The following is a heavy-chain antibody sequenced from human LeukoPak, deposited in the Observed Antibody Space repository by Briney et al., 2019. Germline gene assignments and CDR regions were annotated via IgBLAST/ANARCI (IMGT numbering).Heavy chain of an antibody. D-gene: IGHD5-18*01. Sequence: GGSLRLSCAASGFTFSSYSMNWVRQAPGKGLEWVSSISSSSSYIYYADSVKGRFTISRDNAKNSLYLQMNSLRAEDTAVYYCARGWELVGYSYGYGTGPDYWGQGTLVTVSS. CDR2: ISSSSSYI. CDR1: GFTFSSYS. J-gene: IGHJ4*02. CDR3: ARGWELVGYSYGYGTGPDY. V-gene: IGHV3-21*01.